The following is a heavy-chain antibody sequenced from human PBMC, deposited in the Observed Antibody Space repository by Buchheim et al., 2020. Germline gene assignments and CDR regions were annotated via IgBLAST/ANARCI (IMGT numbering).Heavy chain of an antibody. CDR3: ARRRITMIVAWFDP. CDR2: INHSGST. CDR1: GGSFSGYY. Sequence: QVQLQQWGAGLLKPSETLSLTCAVYGGSFSGYYWSWIRQPPGTGLEWIGEINHSGSTNYNPSLQSRVTISVDTSKNQSPLKLSSVTAADTAVYYCARRRITMIVAWFDPWGQGTL. J-gene: IGHJ5*02. D-gene: IGHD3-22*01. V-gene: IGHV4-34*01.